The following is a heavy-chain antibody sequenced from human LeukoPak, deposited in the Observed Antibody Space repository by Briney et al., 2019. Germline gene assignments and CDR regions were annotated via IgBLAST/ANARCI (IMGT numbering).Heavy chain of an antibody. CDR2: IKEDGSEK. V-gene: IGHV3-7*01. Sequence: GGSLRLSCAASGFKFSSDWMSWVRQAPGKGLEWVANIKEDGSEKYYVDSVKGRFTISRDNAKNSLYLQMNSLRAEDTAVYYCAMHSSGYYWGQGTLVTVSS. D-gene: IGHD3-22*01. CDR1: GFKFSSDW. CDR3: AMHSSGYY. J-gene: IGHJ4*02.